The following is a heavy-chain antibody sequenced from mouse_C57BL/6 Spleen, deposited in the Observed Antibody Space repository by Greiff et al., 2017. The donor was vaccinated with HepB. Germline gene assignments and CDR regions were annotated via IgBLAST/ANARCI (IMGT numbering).Heavy chain of an antibody. Sequence: EVQLQQSGPELVKPGASVKISCKASGYTFTDYYMNWVKQSHGKSLEWIGDINPNNGGTSYNQKFKGKATLTVDKSSSTAYMELRSLTSEDSAVYYCASGGLLTAFDGWGQGTTLTVSS. J-gene: IGHJ2*01. CDR2: INPNNGGT. V-gene: IGHV1-26*01. CDR3: ASGGLLTAFDG. D-gene: IGHD2-3*01. CDR1: GYTFTDYY.